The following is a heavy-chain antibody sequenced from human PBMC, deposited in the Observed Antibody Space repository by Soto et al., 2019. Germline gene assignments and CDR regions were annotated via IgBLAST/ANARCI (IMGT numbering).Heavy chain of an antibody. V-gene: IGHV1-18*01. CDR2: ISAYNGNT. CDR1: GYTFTSYG. CDR3: ARARHNSGYAYYYYYYGMDV. Sequence: QVQLVQSGAEVKKPGASVKVSCKASGYTFTSYGISWVRQAPGQGLEWMGWISAYNGNTNYAQKLQGRVTMTTDTSTSTAYMELRSLRSDDTAVYYCARARHNSGYAYYYYYYGMDVWGQGTTVTVSS. J-gene: IGHJ6*02. D-gene: IGHD5-12*01.